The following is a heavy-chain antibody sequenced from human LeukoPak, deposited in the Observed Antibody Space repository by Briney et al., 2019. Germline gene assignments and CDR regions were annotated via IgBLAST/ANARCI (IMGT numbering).Heavy chain of an antibody. CDR1: GFTFSSYS. CDR2: ISSSSYI. Sequence: GGSLRLSCAASGFTFSSYSMNWVRQAPEKGLEWVSSISSSSYIYYADSVKGRFTISRDNAKNSLYLQMNSLRAEDTAVYYCARSGRQWLVRWFDPWGQGTLVTVSS. V-gene: IGHV3-21*01. J-gene: IGHJ5*02. D-gene: IGHD6-19*01. CDR3: ARSGRQWLVRWFDP.